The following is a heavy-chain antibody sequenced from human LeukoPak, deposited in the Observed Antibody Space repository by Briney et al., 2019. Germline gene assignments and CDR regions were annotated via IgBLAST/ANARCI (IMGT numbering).Heavy chain of an antibody. D-gene: IGHD3-10*01. CDR2: ISGSGGST. CDR1: GFTFSSYA. CDR3: ARDRGRIPLDY. J-gene: IGHJ4*02. V-gene: IGHV3-23*01. Sequence: GGSLRLSCAASGFTFSSYAMSWVRQAPGKGLEWVSAISGSGGSTYYADSVKGRFTISRDNAKNSLYLQMNSLRAEDTAVYYCARDRGRIPLDYWGQGTLVTVSS.